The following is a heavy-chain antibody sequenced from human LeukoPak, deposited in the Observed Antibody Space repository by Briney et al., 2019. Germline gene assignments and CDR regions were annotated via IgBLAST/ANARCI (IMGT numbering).Heavy chain of an antibody. J-gene: IGHJ4*02. V-gene: IGHV3-48*02. CDR3: ARGDYNGNAY. D-gene: IGHD4-23*01. CDR1: GFIFSSYT. CDR2: ISSSGSTI. Sequence: PGGSLTLSCAASGFIFSSYTMNWVRQAPGKGLEWLSYISSSGSTIYYADSVKGRFTVSRDNAKNSQYLQMNSLRDDDTAVYYCARGDYNGNAYWGQGTLVTVSS.